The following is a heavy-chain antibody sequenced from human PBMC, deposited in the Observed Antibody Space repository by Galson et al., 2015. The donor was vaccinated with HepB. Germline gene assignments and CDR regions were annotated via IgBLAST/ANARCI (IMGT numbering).Heavy chain of an antibody. Sequence: PALVKPTQTLTLTCTFSGFSLSTSGVGVGWIRQPPGKALEWLALIYWNDDKRYSPSLKSRLTIAKDTSKNQVVLTMTNMDPVDTATYYCAHSLTFNRENWFDPWGQGTLVTVSS. CDR2: IYWNDDK. CDR3: AHSLTFNRENWFDP. D-gene: IGHD1-14*01. V-gene: IGHV2-5*01. J-gene: IGHJ5*02. CDR1: GFSLSTSGVG.